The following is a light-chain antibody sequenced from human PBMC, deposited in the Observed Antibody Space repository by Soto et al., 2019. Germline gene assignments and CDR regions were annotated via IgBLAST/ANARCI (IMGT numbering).Light chain of an antibody. CDR2: DAS. V-gene: IGKV1-5*01. CDR3: HQYKTYST. Sequence: DIRLTQSPATLSASVGDRVTINFRASQSLNNRLAWYQQKPGKAPKLLIYDASTLESGVSSRFSGTGSETECTLTITDLQADDLATYFCHQYKTYSTFGQGTKVDI. J-gene: IGKJ1*01. CDR1: QSLNNR.